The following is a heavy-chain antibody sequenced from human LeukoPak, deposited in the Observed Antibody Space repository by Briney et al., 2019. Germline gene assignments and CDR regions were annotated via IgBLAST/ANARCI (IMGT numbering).Heavy chain of an antibody. CDR2: IKSKADGGTT. J-gene: IGHJ4*02. CDR1: GLTFSTNS. V-gene: IGHV3-15*01. Sequence: GGSLRLSCAASGLTFSTNSMNWVRQPPGKGLEWVGRIKSKADGGTTDYAAPVKGRFTISRDDSKNTLYLQMNSLKTEDTAVYYCTTGGVEATYWGQGTLVTVSS. D-gene: IGHD1-1*01. CDR3: TTGGVEATY.